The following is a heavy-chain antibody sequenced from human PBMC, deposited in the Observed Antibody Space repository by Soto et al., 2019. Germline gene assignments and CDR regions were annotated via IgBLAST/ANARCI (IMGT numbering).Heavy chain of an antibody. J-gene: IGHJ5*02. V-gene: IGHV1-46*01. CDR3: ARAGVTLDSSSWYFGWFDP. CDR2: INPSGGST. D-gene: IGHD6-13*01. Sequence: ASVKVSCKASGYTFTSYYMHWVRQAPGQGLEWMGIINPSGGSTSYAQKFQGRVTMTRDTSTSTVYMELSSLRSEDTAVYYCARAGVTLDSSSWYFGWFDPWGQGTLVTVSS. CDR1: GYTFTSYY.